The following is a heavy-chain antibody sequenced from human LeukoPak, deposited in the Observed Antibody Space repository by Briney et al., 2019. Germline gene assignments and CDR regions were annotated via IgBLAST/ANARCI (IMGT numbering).Heavy chain of an antibody. D-gene: IGHD3-10*01. CDR1: GFTFDEYT. J-gene: IGHJ4*02. Sequence: GSLRLSCAASGFTFDEYTMYWVCQAPGKGLEWVSLISWDGVNTYYADSVKGRFTISRDNSKNSLYLQMHSLRTEDTALYYCAKDMLSGVVVPSGGYFDYWGQGTLVTVSS. V-gene: IGHV3-43*01. CDR3: AKDMLSGVVVPSGGYFDY. CDR2: ISWDGVNT.